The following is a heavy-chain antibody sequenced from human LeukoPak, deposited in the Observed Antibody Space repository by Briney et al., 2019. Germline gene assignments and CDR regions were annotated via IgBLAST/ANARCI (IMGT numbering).Heavy chain of an antibody. CDR3: CRCHASCSWAPLDY. V-gene: IGHV3-7*05. Sequence: GGSLRLSCEASXFTFSSYLMSWVRQAPGKGLEWVANIKQDGSEKSYVDSVRGRFTISRDNAKNSLYLQMNSLKTEDTAVYHCCRCHASCSWAPLDYWGQGTLATVSS. CDR2: IKQDGSEK. D-gene: IGHD6-13*01. CDR1: XFTFSSYL. J-gene: IGHJ4*02.